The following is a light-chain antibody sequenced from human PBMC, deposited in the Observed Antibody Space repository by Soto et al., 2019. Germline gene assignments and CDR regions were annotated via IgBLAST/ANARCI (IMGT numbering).Light chain of an antibody. CDR1: QTISSW. CDR3: QQRSNWPPFT. J-gene: IGKJ5*01. V-gene: IGKV1-5*01. CDR2: DAS. Sequence: DIQLTQSPSFLSASVGDRVTITCRASQTISSWLAWYQQKPGKAPELLIYDASTLESGVPSRFSGSGSGTDFTLTISSLEPEDFAVYYCQQRSNWPPFTFGQGTRLEIK.